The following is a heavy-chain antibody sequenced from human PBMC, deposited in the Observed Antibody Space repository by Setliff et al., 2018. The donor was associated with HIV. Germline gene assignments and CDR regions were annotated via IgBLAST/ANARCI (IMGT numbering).Heavy chain of an antibody. CDR2: ISSSGSRV. J-gene: IGHJ4*02. CDR3: ARDLIWGFDY. Sequence: SGGSLRLSCAASGFTFSSYSLNWVRQAPGKGLEWVSYISSSGSRVDYADSVKGRLTVSRDNARSSLYLQVNSLRSDDTAVYYCARDLIWGFDYWGQGTPVTVSS. CDR1: GFTFSSYS. D-gene: IGHD3-16*01. V-gene: IGHV3-48*01.